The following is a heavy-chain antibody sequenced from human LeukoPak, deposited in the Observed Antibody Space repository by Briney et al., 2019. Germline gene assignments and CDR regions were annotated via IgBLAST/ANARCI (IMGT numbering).Heavy chain of an antibody. V-gene: IGHV3-74*01. Sequence: GGSLRLSCAASGFTFSSYWMHWVRQAPGKGLVWVSRINSDGSSTSYADSVKGRFTISRDNATNTLYLQMNSLRAEDTAVYYCARESYITIFGVVIGDWFDPWGQGTLVTVSS. CDR3: ARESYITIFGVVIGDWFDP. D-gene: IGHD3-3*01. CDR1: GFTFSSYW. CDR2: INSDGSST. J-gene: IGHJ5*02.